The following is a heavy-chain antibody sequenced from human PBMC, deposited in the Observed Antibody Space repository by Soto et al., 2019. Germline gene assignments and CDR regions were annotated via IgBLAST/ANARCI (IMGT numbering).Heavy chain of an antibody. V-gene: IGHV3-23*01. CDR1: GFTFCSYA. J-gene: IGHJ6*02. Sequence: PGGSLRLSRAASGFTFCSYAMSWVRPAPGKGAEWVSAISGSGGSTYYADSVKGRFTISRDNSKNTLYLQMNSLRAEDTAVYYCAKSRSTRERTYYYYGMDVWGQGTTVTVSS. CDR2: ISGSGGST. D-gene: IGHD2-2*01. CDR3: AKSRSTRERTYYYYGMDV.